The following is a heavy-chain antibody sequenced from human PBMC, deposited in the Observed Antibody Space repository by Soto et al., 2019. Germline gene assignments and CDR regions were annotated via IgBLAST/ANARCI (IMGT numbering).Heavy chain of an antibody. CDR3: ARQGGRAAAGAYYYYGLDV. Sequence: GASVKVSCKASGGTFSNYAFTWVRQAPGEGLEWMGEIIPFSDTTNHAQHLQGRVTITADELTDTVYMELSSLRSDDTAVYYCARQGGRAAAGAYYYYGLDVWGQGPTVTVSS. V-gene: IGHV1-69*13. CDR1: GGTFSNYA. CDR2: IIPFSDTT. J-gene: IGHJ6*02. D-gene: IGHD6-13*01.